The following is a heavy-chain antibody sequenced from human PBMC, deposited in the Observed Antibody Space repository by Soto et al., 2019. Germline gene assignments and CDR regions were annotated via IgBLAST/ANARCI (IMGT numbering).Heavy chain of an antibody. CDR3: AREGHVRDYYGSGSYGSYYGMDV. Sequence: ASVKVSCKASGYTFTGDYMHWVRQAHGQGLEWMGWINPNSGGTNYAQKFQGRVTMTRDTSISTAYMELSRLRSDDTAAYYCAREGHVRDYYGSGSYGSYYGMDVWGQGTTVTVSS. CDR1: GYTFTGDY. D-gene: IGHD3-10*01. J-gene: IGHJ6*02. CDR2: INPNSGGT. V-gene: IGHV1-2*02.